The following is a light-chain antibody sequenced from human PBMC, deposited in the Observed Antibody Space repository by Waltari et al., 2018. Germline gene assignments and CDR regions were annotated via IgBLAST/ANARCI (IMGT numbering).Light chain of an antibody. CDR2: DVS. Sequence: QSALTQPASVSGSPGQSITISCTGTSSDVGGYNYVSWYQQHPGKAPKLLIYDVSNRPSGGSNRFSGSNSGDTASLTISGLQAEDEADYYCSSYISSSTLELFGGGTSLTVL. J-gene: IGLJ2*01. V-gene: IGLV2-14*03. CDR3: SSYISSSTLEL. CDR1: SSDVGGYNY.